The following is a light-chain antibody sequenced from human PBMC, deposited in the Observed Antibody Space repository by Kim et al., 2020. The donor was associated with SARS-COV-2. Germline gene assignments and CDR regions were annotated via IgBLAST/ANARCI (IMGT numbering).Light chain of an antibody. V-gene: IGKV4-1*01. J-gene: IGKJ5*01. CDR1: QSVLYSSNNKSY. CDR3: QQYYRTPIT. CDR2: WAS. Sequence: ATINCKSSQSVLYSSNNKSYLAWYQQKPGQPPKLLIYWASTRESGVPDRFSGSGSGTDFTLTISSLQAEDVAVYYCQQYYRTPITFGQGTRLEIK.